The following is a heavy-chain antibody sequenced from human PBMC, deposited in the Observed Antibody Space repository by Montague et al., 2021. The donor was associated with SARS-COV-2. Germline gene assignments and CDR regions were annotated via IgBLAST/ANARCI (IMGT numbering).Heavy chain of an antibody. Sequence: SETLSLTCTVSGGSISSSSYYWGWIRQPPGKGLEWIGSIYYSGTTYYNPSLKSRVTISVDTSKNQFSLKLSSVTAADTAVYYCARHVRSLMVRGPDFDYWGQGPLATVSS. D-gene: IGHD3-10*01. CDR3: ARHVRSLMVRGPDFDY. J-gene: IGHJ4*02. CDR1: GGSISSSSYY. CDR2: IYYSGTT. V-gene: IGHV4-39*01.